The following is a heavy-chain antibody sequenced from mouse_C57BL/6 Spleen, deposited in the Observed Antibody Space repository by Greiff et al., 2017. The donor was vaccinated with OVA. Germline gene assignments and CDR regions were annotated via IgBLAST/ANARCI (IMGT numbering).Heavy chain of an antibody. CDR1: GYTSTDYN. D-gene: IGHD2-2*01. J-gene: IGHJ4*01. Sequence: VQLQQSGPELVKPGASVKIPCKASGYTSTDYNMDWVKQSHGKSLEWIGDINPNNGGTIYNQKFKGKATLTVDKSSSTAYMELRSLTSEDTAVYYCARLNGYDPYYAMDYWGQGTSVTVSS. CDR2: INPNNGGT. V-gene: IGHV1-18*01. CDR3: ARLNGYDPYYAMDY.